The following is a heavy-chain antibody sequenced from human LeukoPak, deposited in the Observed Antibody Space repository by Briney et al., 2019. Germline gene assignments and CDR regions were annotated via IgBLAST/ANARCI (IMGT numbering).Heavy chain of an antibody. D-gene: IGHD3-3*01. Sequence: SETLSLTCTVSGGSISSYYWSWIRQPPGKGLEWIGYIYYSGSTNYNPSLKSRVTISVDTSKNQFSLKLSSVTAADTAVYYCARAFRGIFGVFEAFDIWGQGTMVTVSS. V-gene: IGHV4-59*12. CDR1: GGSISSYY. CDR2: IYYSGST. CDR3: ARAFRGIFGVFEAFDI. J-gene: IGHJ3*02.